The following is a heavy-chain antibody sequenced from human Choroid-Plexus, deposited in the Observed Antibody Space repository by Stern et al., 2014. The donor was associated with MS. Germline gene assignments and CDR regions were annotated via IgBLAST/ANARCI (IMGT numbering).Heavy chain of an antibody. V-gene: IGHV3-30*18. CDR2: MSYDGSDK. CDR1: GFTFSNFG. CDR3: AKDRQWSTYFFDY. J-gene: IGHJ4*02. Sequence: VQLVESGGGVAQPGRPLILSCAASGFTFSNFGMHWVRQAPGKGLEWVGLMSYDGSDKYYADSVKGRFTIFRDNSKNTLYMHMNSLRAEDTAVYYCAKDRQWSTYFFDYWGQGSLVTVSS. D-gene: IGHD2-15*01.